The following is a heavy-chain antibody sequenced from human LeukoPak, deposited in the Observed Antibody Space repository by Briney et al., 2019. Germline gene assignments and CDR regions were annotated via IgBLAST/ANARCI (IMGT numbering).Heavy chain of an antibody. CDR1: GGTFISYA. D-gene: IGHD2-2*01. V-gene: IGHV1-69*13. Sequence: SVKVSCKASGGTFISYAISWVRQAHGQGLEWMGGIIPIFGRGNYAQMFQGRVTITADESTSTAYMELSSLRSEDTAVYYCARGSWGPYCSSTSCYGWDYYYYYMDVWGKGTTVTVSS. CDR3: ARGSWGPYCSSTSCYGWDYYYYYMDV. J-gene: IGHJ6*03. CDR2: IIPIFGRG.